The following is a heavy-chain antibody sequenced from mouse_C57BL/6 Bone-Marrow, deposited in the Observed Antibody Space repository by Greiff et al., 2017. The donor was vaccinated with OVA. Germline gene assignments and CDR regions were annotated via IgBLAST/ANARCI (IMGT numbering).Heavy chain of an antibody. Sequence: EVKLVESGGDLVKPGGSLKLSCAASGFTFSSYGMSWVRQTPDKRLEWVATISSGGSYTYYPDSVKGRFTISRDNAKNTLYLQMSSLKSEDTAMYYCARQHYYGSGHWYFDVWGTGTTVTVSS. D-gene: IGHD1-1*01. V-gene: IGHV5-6*01. CDR1: GFTFSSYG. CDR2: ISSGGSYT. J-gene: IGHJ1*03. CDR3: ARQHYYGSGHWYFDV.